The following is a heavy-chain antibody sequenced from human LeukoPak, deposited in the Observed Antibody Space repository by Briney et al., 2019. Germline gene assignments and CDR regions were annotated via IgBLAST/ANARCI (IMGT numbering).Heavy chain of an antibody. CDR1: GFTFDDYG. D-gene: IGHD2-2*01. Sequence: PGGSLRLSCAASGFTFDDYGMSWVRQAPGKGLEWVSGINWNGGSTGYADSVKGRFTISRDNAKNSLYLQMNSLRAEDTALYHCARDASWDCSSTSCYDCWFDPWGQGTLVTVSS. V-gene: IGHV3-20*01. CDR2: INWNGGST. CDR3: ARDASWDCSSTSCYDCWFDP. J-gene: IGHJ5*02.